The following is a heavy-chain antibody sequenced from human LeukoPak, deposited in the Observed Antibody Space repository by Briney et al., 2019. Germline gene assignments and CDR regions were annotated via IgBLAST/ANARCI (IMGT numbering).Heavy chain of an antibody. D-gene: IGHD4/OR15-4a*01. V-gene: IGHV1-2*02. CDR3: ARPLLWWPQVGYFDY. J-gene: IGHJ4*02. Sequence: ASVKVSCKASGYTFTGYYIHWVRQAPGQGLEWMGWINPNSGGTNYAQKFQGRVTMTRDTSISTAYMELSRLRSDNTAVYYCARPLLWWPQVGYFDYWGQGTLVTVSS. CDR2: INPNSGGT. CDR1: GYTFTGYY.